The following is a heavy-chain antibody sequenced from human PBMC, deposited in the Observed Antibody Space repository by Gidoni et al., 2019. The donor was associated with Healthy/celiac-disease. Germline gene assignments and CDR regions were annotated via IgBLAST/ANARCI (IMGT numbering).Heavy chain of an antibody. V-gene: IGHV3-23*01. D-gene: IGHD3-22*01. Sequence: EVQLLESGGGLVQPGGSLRLSCAASGFPFSIYAMSWVRKAPGKGLEGVSAISGSGGSTYYADSVKGRFTISRDNSKNTLYLQMNSLRAEDTAVYYCAKDVFKDYYDSSGYYYDYFDYWGQGTLVTVSS. J-gene: IGHJ4*02. CDR1: GFPFSIYA. CDR2: ISGSGGST. CDR3: AKDVFKDYYDSSGYYYDYFDY.